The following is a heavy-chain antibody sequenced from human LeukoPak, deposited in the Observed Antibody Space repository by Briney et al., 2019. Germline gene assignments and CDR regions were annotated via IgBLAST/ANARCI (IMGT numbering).Heavy chain of an antibody. CDR2: TYYSGST. Sequence: PSETLSLTCTVSGGSISSYYWSWIRQPPGKGLEWIGYTYYSGSTNYNPSLKSRVTISVDTSKNQFSLKLSSVTAADTAVYYCARVMYYYGLGSRACAFDIWGQGTMVTVSS. D-gene: IGHD3-10*01. V-gene: IGHV4-59*01. J-gene: IGHJ3*02. CDR1: GGSISSYY. CDR3: ARVMYYYGLGSRACAFDI.